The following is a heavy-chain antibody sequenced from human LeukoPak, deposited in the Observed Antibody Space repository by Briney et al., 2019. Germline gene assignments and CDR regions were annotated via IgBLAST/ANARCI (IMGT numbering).Heavy chain of an antibody. J-gene: IGHJ3*02. CDR1: GGSISSSSDY. V-gene: IGHV4-39*01. CDR3: ARRPVTTFGAFDI. CDR2: IYYSGNT. Sequence: PSETLSLNCTVSGGSISSSSDYWGWIRQPPGKGLEWIGSIYYSGNTYYNPSLKSRVTISVDTSKNQFSLKLSSVTAADTAVYYCARRPVTTFGAFDIWGQGTMVTVSS. D-gene: IGHD3-16*01.